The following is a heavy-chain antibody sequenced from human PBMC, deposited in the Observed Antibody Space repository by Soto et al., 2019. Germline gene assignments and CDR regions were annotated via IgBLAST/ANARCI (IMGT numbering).Heavy chain of an antibody. V-gene: IGHV3-48*03. J-gene: IGHJ4*02. CDR2: IGTSDNNI. CDR3: AREELNCGGDCFAF. D-gene: IGHD2-21*01. CDR1: GFTFTSYE. Sequence: LRLSCAASGFTFTSYEFNWVRQAPGKGLEWISYIGTSDNNIYYADSVKGRFTVSRDNARNSLYLQMNSLRAEDTAIYYCAREELNCGGDCFAFWGQGALVTVSS.